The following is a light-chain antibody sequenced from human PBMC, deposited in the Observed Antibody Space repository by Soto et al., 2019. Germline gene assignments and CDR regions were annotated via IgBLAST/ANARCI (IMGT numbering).Light chain of an antibody. CDR2: FAS. J-gene: IGKJ1*01. CDR1: QNIITN. CDR3: HQYYSWPRGT. V-gene: IGKV3-15*01. Sequence: IGVTHSPGTLSVSPGERATLSCRASQNIITNLAWYQQKPGQAPRLLIFFASTRVTGIPARFSGSGSGTEFTLTISSLQSEDFAVYYCHQYYSWPRGTFGQGTKV.